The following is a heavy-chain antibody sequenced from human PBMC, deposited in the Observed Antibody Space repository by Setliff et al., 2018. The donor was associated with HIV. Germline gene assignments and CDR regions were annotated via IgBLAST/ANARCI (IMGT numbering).Heavy chain of an antibody. CDR3: ARGGPPNDYSYYFDS. J-gene: IGHJ4*02. CDR2: ISSDGSTT. CDR1: GSIFSISY. Sequence: AATGSIFSISYMHWVRQAPGRGLEWVSLISSDGSTTTYADSVKGRFTISRDNARDSLYLQMDSLRAEDTAVYYCARGGPPNDYSYYFDSWGQGTLVTVSS. V-gene: IGHV3-74*03. D-gene: IGHD4-17*01.